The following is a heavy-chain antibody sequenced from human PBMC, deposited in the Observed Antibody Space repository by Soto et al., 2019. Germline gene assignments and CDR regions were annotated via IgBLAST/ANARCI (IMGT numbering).Heavy chain of an antibody. V-gene: IGHV4-4*07. CDR3: ARDKGYCTSTNCYFGFDP. CDR1: VGCISGYY. Sequence: SXTLSRTCTVSVGCISGYYWNWIRQPPGKGLEWIGRIYDRGSTNYNPSLKSRVTMSVDTSKNQFSLKLSSVNAADTAVYYCARDKGYCTSTNCYFGFDPWGQGSQVTVSS. D-gene: IGHD2-2*01. CDR2: IYDRGST. J-gene: IGHJ5*02.